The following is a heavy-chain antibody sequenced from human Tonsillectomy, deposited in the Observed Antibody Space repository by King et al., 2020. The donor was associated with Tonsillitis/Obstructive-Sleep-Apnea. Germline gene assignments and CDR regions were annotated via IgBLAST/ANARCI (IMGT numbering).Heavy chain of an antibody. J-gene: IGHJ4*02. V-gene: IGHV5-51*01. CDR2: NYPRDSDT. CDR3: ARSAPGTGNTPFEY. D-gene: IGHD1-7*01. Sequence: VQLVESGAEVKKPGESLKISCKGSGYRFISHWIGWVRPMPGKGLEWVGVNYPRDSDTSYCPLFQGQVPTSADKSISTAYLQWSSLKASDTAIYYCARSAPGTGNTPFEYWGQGTLVTVSS. CDR1: GYRFISHW.